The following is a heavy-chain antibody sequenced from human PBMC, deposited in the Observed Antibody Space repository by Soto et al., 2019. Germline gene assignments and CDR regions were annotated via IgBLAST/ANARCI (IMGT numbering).Heavy chain of an antibody. Sequence: QVQLVESGGGVVQPGRSLRLSCAASGFTFSSYGMHWVRQAPGKGLEWVAVIWYDGSNKYYADSVKGPFTISRDNSKNTLYLQMNSLRAEDTAVYYCARDKGYCSGGSCYGAFDIWGQGTMVTVSS. J-gene: IGHJ3*02. D-gene: IGHD2-15*01. CDR3: ARDKGYCSGGSCYGAFDI. CDR2: IWYDGSNK. CDR1: GFTFSSYG. V-gene: IGHV3-33*01.